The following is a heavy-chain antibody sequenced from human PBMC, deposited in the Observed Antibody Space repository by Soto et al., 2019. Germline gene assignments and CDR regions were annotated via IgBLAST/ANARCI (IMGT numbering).Heavy chain of an antibody. CDR2: IIPIFGTA. Sequence: SVKVSCKASGGTFSSYAISWVRQAPGQGLEWMGGIIPIFGTANYAQKFQGRVTITADESTSTAYMELSSLRSEDTAVYYCASHNDYGDPAHYWGQGTLVTVSS. V-gene: IGHV1-69*13. CDR3: ASHNDYGDPAHY. D-gene: IGHD4-17*01. CDR1: GGTFSSYA. J-gene: IGHJ4*02.